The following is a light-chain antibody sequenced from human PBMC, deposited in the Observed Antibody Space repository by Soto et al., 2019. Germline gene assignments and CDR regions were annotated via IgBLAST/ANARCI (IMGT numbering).Light chain of an antibody. CDR3: QQYDISTLT. Sequence: EIVMTQSPATLSVSPGGRATLSCRASQSIGDTLAWYQQKPGQSPRLLIYDASNRATGIPDRFSGSGSGSDFTLTISRLEPEDFAVYFCQQYDISTLTFGGGTKVDIX. V-gene: IGKV3D-15*01. J-gene: IGKJ4*01. CDR1: QSIGDT. CDR2: DAS.